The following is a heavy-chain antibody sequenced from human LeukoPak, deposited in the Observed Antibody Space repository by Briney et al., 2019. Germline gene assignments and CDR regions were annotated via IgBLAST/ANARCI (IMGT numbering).Heavy chain of an antibody. CDR3: ARGGTNTRYFDY. Sequence: PGGSLTLSCAASEFTLSSYSMHWVRQPPGRGLEWVSSISYNNGSIFYAASVKGRFTISRDNAKNSVFLQMSSLRAEDTAAYYCARGGTNTRYFDYWGQGTLVTVSS. CDR2: ISYNNGSI. J-gene: IGHJ4*02. V-gene: IGHV3-21*01. CDR1: EFTLSSYS. D-gene: IGHD1-7*01.